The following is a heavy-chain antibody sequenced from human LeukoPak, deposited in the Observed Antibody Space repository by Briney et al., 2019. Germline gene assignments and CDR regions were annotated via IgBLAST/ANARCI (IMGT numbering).Heavy chain of an antibody. D-gene: IGHD7-27*01. CDR2: INSDGSSI. CDR3: ARDRTLGIGDY. CDR1: GFTFSSHW. V-gene: IGHV3-74*01. Sequence: PGGSLRLSCAASGFTFSSHWMHWVRQAPGKGLVWVSRINSDGSSISYADSVKGRFTISRDNAKNTLYLQMNSLRAEDTAVYYCARDRTLGIGDYWGQGTLVTVSS. J-gene: IGHJ4*02.